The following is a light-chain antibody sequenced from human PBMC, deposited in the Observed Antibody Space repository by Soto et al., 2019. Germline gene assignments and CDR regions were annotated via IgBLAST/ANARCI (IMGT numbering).Light chain of an antibody. CDR3: QQYNDWPPIT. CDR2: GIS. J-gene: IGKJ5*01. Sequence: AQSXGNLSLSTEEXXXXXXXASQSLTTYLAWYKQKPXQAPRLLIYGISTXATDVPARFSGSASGKEFTLTISSLQSEDFALYYCQQYNDWPPITSGERIRPEIK. V-gene: IGKV3-15*01. CDR1: QSLTTY.